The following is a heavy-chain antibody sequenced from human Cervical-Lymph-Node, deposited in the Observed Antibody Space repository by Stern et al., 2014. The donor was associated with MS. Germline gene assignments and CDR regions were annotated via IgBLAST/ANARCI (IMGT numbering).Heavy chain of an antibody. D-gene: IGHD4-23*01. J-gene: IGHJ1*01. V-gene: IGHV3-21*02. Sequence: EVQLVESGGGLVKPGGSLRLSCTGSGFTFSGYTMNWVRQAPGKGLEVVSSIISSSGYIYSSASLMGRFTISRDTVNSSVYLHMDSLRVEDTAVYFCARGKDGRWAHWGQGTLVTVSS. CDR3: ARGKDGRWAH. CDR2: IISSSGYI. CDR1: GFTFSGYT.